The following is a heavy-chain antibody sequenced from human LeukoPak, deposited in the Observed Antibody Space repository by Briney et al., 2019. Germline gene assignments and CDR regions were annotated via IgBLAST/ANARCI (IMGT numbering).Heavy chain of an antibody. D-gene: IGHD2-15*01. J-gene: IGHJ5*02. Sequence: GGSLRLSCAASGFTFSSYAISWVRQAPGKGLEWVSTISDSGGNTYYADSVKGRFTISRDNSKNTLYLQMNSLRAEDTALYYCAKDGFRGDCIGGSCYPFDPWGQGTLVTVSS. CDR2: ISDSGGNT. CDR1: GFTFSSYA. V-gene: IGHV3-23*01. CDR3: AKDGFRGDCIGGSCYPFDP.